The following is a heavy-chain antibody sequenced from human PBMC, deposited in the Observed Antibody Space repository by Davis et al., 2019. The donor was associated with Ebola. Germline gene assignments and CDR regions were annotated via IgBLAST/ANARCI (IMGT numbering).Heavy chain of an antibody. Sequence: SVKVSCQASGYIFLDYYMYWVRQAPGQGLEWMGWVNPNSGGTNYAQKFQGRVTVTRDTSISTAYMELSRLRSNDTAVYYCARGPRFDPWGQGTLVTVSS. J-gene: IGHJ5*02. CDR2: VNPNSGGT. CDR3: ARGPRFDP. CDR1: GYIFLDYY. V-gene: IGHV1-2*02.